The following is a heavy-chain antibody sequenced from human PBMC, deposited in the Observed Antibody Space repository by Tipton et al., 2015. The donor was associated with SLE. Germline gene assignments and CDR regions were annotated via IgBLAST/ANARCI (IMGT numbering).Heavy chain of an antibody. CDR1: NGSINSYY. CDR2: IYYDGST. Sequence: TLSLTCTVSNGSINSYYWSWIRQPPGKGLEYIGYIYYDGSTNYNPSLKSRVTISVDTSQNKFSLKLNSMTAADTAVYYCARLLVAAGTTWFDPWGQGTLVTVSS. CDR3: ARLLVAAGTTWFDP. D-gene: IGHD6-13*01. V-gene: IGHV4-59*07. J-gene: IGHJ5*02.